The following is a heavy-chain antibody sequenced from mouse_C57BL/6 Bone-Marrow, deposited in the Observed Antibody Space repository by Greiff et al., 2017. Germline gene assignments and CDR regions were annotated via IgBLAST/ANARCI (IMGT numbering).Heavy chain of an antibody. CDR3: AREDYWFAY. V-gene: IGHV1-19*01. J-gene: IGHJ3*01. D-gene: IGHD2-4*01. CDR2: INPYNGGT. Sequence: EVQLQQSGPVLVKPGASVKMSCKASGYTFTDYYMNWVKQSHGKSLEWIGVINPYNGGTSYNQKFKGKATLTVDKSSSTAYMELNSLTSEDSAVYYCAREDYWFAYWGQGNLVTVSA. CDR1: GYTFTDYY.